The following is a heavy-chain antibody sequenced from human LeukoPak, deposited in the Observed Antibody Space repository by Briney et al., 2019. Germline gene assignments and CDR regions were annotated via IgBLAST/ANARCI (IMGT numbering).Heavy chain of an antibody. D-gene: IGHD2-15*01. Sequence: GGSLRLSCAASGFTFSSYSMNWVRQAPGKGLEWVGRIKGTTADGTTAYAAPVKGRFIISRDDSQRMVYLQMDSLKTEDTAVYFCTWVDCSGGSCYFASWGQGTQVTVSS. CDR1: GFTFSSYS. CDR2: IKGTTADGTT. J-gene: IGHJ4*02. CDR3: TWVDCSGGSCYFAS. V-gene: IGHV3-15*01.